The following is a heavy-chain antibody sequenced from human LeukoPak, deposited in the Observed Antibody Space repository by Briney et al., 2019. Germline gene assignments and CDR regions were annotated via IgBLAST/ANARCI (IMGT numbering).Heavy chain of an antibody. CDR2: IYSGDSDT. CDR1: GYSFTSYW. CDR3: ARRFCSSTSCYLTPFDY. Sequence: GESLKISCKGSGYSFTSYWIGWVRQMPGKGLEWMGIIYSGDSDTRYSPSFQGQVTISADKSISTAYLQWSSLKASDTAMYYCARRFCSSTSCYLTPFDYWGQGTLVTVSS. V-gene: IGHV5-51*01. J-gene: IGHJ4*02. D-gene: IGHD2-2*01.